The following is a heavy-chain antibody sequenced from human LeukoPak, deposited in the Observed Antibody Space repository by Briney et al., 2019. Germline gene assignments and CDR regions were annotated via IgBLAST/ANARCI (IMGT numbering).Heavy chain of an antibody. CDR3: ARRERCCSGWYEDH. CDR2: ISGYNGDT. Sequence: ASVTVSCKAVGYISSSYGISWVRQTPGQGLECMGWISGYNGDTNYAQNLHDRLTMSTDTSTSTAYMELTSLRSDDTAVYYCARRERCCSGWYEDHWGQGTLVTVSS. CDR1: GYISSSYG. V-gene: IGHV1-18*01. J-gene: IGHJ4*02. D-gene: IGHD6-19*01.